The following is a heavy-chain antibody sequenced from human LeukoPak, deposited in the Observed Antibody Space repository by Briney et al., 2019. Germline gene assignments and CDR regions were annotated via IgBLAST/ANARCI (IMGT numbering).Heavy chain of an antibody. J-gene: IGHJ4*02. CDR2: ISYDGSNK. CDR3: ARDRPPFDY. V-gene: IGHV3-30*03. CDR1: GFTFSSYG. Sequence: GRSLRLSCAASGFTFSSYGMHWVRQAPGKGLEWVAVISYDGSNKYHADSVKGRFTISRDNSKNTLYLQMNSLRAEDTAVYYCARDRPPFDYWGQGTLVTVSS.